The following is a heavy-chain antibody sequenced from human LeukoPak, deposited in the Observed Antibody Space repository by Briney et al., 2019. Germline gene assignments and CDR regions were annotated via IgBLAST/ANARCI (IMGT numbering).Heavy chain of an antibody. Sequence: SVKVSCKASGGTFSSYAISWVRQAPGQGLEWMGRIIPILGIANYAQKFQGRVTITADKSTSTAYMELSSLRSEDPAVYYCASFCGYSYGGGRAFDIWGQGTMVTVSS. V-gene: IGHV1-69*04. CDR2: IIPILGIA. D-gene: IGHD5-18*01. CDR3: ASFCGYSYGGGRAFDI. CDR1: GGTFSSYA. J-gene: IGHJ3*02.